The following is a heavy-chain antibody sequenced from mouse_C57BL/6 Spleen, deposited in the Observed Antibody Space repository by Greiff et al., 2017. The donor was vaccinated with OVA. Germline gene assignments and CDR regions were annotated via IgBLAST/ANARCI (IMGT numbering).Heavy chain of an antibody. V-gene: IGHV2-2*01. CDR2: IWSGGST. D-gene: IGHD2-4*01. Sequence: QVQLQQSGPGLVQPSQSLSITCPVSGFSLTSYGVHWVRQSPGKGLEWLGVIWSGGSTDYNAAFISRLSISKDNSKSQVFFKMNSLQADDTAIYYCASIYYDYDQGFAYWGQGTLVTVSA. CDR1: GFSLTSYG. CDR3: ASIYYDYDQGFAY. J-gene: IGHJ3*01.